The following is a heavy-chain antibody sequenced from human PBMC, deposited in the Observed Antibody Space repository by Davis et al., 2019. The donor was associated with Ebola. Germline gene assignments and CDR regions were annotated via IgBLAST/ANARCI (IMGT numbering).Heavy chain of an antibody. Sequence: GESLKISCAASGFTFSSYWMSWVRQAPGKGLEWVANIKQDGSEKYYVDSVKGRFTISRDNDKNSLSLQMNGLRDEDTAVYYCARSYIVLMVYAAWDWYFDLWGRGTLVTVSS. CDR3: ARSYIVLMVYAAWDWYFDL. CDR2: IKQDGSEK. CDR1: GFTFSSYW. J-gene: IGHJ2*01. V-gene: IGHV3-7*01. D-gene: IGHD2-8*01.